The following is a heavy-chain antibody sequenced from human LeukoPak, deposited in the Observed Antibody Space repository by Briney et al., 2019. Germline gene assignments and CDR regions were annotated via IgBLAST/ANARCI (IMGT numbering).Heavy chain of an antibody. Sequence: SETLSLTCTVSGGSISSGGYYWSWIRQPAGKGLEWIGRMYTSGNTNYNPSLKSRATISADTSKNQFSLRLSSVTAADTAVYYCARVRRGYTYGGNAFDIWGQGTMVTVSS. CDR2: MYTSGNT. V-gene: IGHV4-61*02. J-gene: IGHJ3*02. CDR1: GGSISSGGYY. D-gene: IGHD5-18*01. CDR3: ARVRRGYTYGGNAFDI.